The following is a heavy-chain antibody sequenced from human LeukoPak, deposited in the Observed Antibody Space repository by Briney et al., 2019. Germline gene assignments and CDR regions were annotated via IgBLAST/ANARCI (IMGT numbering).Heavy chain of an antibody. CDR2: ISAYNGDT. Sequence: ASVKVSCKASGYTFTSHGVSWVRQAPGQGLEWMGWISAYNGDTNYAQRFQGRVTMTTETSTSTAYMELRSLTSDDTAVYYCARDPSNTSGWKTWFDPWGQGTLVTVSS. V-gene: IGHV1-18*01. CDR3: ARDPSNTSGWKTWFDP. D-gene: IGHD6-19*01. J-gene: IGHJ5*02. CDR1: GYTFTSHG.